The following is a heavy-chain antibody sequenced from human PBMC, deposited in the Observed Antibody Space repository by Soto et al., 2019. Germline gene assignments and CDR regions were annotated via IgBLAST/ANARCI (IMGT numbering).Heavy chain of an antibody. J-gene: IGHJ4*02. CDR1: GYSFTSYW. D-gene: IGHD2-2*01. CDR2: IYPGDSNT. Sequence: GEALKISCKGSGYSFTSYWIGWVRQMPGKGLEWMGIIYPGDSNTRYSPSLQGQVTISVDKSISTAYLQWDSLKASDTAIYYCTRESTGKFDYWGQGTQVTVSS. V-gene: IGHV5-51*01. CDR3: TRESTGKFDY.